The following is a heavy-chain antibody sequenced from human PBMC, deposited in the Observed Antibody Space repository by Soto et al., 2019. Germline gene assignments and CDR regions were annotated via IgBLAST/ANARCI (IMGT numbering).Heavy chain of an antibody. CDR3: ASVFYDSSALSPDEAFDI. CDR1: GYTFTSYA. D-gene: IGHD3-22*01. CDR2: INAGNGNT. V-gene: IGHV1-3*01. J-gene: IGHJ3*02. Sequence: ASVKVSCKASGYTFTSYAMHWVRQAPGQRLEWMGWINAGNGNTKYSQKFQGRVTITRDTSASTAYMELNSLRSEDTAVYYCASVFYDSSALSPDEAFDIWGQGTMVTVSS.